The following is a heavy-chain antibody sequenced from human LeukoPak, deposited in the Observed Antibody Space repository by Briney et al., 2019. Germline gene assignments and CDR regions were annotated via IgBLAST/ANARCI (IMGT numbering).Heavy chain of an antibody. D-gene: IGHD4-17*01. CDR1: GFTFSDYY. V-gene: IGHV3-11*01. CDR3: AKVVSTVTLSDY. Sequence: PGGSLRLSCAASGFTFSDYYMSWIRQAPGKGLEWVSYISSSGSTIYYADSVKGRFTISRDNAKNSLYLQMNSLRAEDTAVYYCAKVVSTVTLSDYWGQGTLVTVSS. CDR2: ISSSGSTI. J-gene: IGHJ4*02.